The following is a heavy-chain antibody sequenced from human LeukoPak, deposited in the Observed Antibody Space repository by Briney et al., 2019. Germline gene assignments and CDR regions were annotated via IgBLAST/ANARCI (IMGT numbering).Heavy chain of an antibody. CDR3: AKGYIDYFDY. D-gene: IGHD2-15*01. J-gene: IGHJ4*02. Sequence: GGSLRLSCAASGFTFSSYSINWVRQAPGKGLEWVSAISGSGGSTYYADSVKGRFTISRDNSKNTLYLQMNSLRAEDTAVYYCAKGYIDYFDYWGQGTLVTVSS. V-gene: IGHV3-23*01. CDR2: ISGSGGST. CDR1: GFTFSSYS.